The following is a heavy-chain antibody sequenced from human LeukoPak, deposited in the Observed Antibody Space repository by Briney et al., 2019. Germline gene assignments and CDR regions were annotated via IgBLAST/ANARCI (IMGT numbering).Heavy chain of an antibody. Sequence: SETLSLTCTVSGGSISSSSYYWGWIRQPPGKGLEWIGYIYYSGSTNYNPSLKSRVTISVDTSKNQFSLKLSSVTAADTAVYYCARPIAPSSGYYYYMDVWGKGTTVTVSS. V-gene: IGHV4-61*05. CDR3: ARPIAPSSGYYYYMDV. J-gene: IGHJ6*03. CDR1: GGSISSSSYY. D-gene: IGHD6-6*01. CDR2: IYYSGST.